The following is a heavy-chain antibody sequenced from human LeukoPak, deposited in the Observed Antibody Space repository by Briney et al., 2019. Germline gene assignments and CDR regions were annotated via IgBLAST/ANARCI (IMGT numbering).Heavy chain of an antibody. CDR1: GDSVSSNSAA. CDR2: TYYRSKWYN. V-gene: IGHV6-1*01. CDR3: ARVGCRSTSCYYDY. J-gene: IGHJ4*02. D-gene: IGHD2-2*01. Sequence: SQTLSLTCAISGDSVSSNSAAWNWIRQSPSRGLEWLGRTYYRSKWYNDYAVSVKSRITINPDASKNQFSLQLNSVTPEDTAVYYCARVGCRSTSCYYDYWGQGTLGTVSS.